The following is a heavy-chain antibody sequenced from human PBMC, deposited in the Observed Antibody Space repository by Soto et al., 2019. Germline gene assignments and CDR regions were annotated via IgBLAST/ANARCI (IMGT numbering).Heavy chain of an antibody. CDR2: ISSNGRST. CDR1: GFTFITYA. Sequence: GGSLRLSCATSGFTFITYAMHWVRQAPGKGLEYVSAISSNGRSTYYANSVKGRFTISRDNSKNTLYLQMDSLRAEDMAVYYCARDRCTNGVCYAPSDYWGQGTLVTVSS. V-gene: IGHV3-64*01. CDR3: ARDRCTNGVCYAPSDY. J-gene: IGHJ4*02. D-gene: IGHD2-8*01.